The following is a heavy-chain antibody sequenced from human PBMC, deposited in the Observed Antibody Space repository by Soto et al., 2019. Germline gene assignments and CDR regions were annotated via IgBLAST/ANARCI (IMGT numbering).Heavy chain of an antibody. Sequence: GESLKISCKGSGYSFAGYWITWVRKKPGKGLEWMGRIDPSDAQTYYSPSFRGHVTIAATKSITTVFLQWSGLRASDTAMYYCARQIYDSDTGPNFQYYFDAWGQGTPVTVS. CDR3: ARQIYDSDTGPNFQYYFDA. D-gene: IGHD3-22*01. CDR2: IDPSDAQT. V-gene: IGHV5-10-1*01. J-gene: IGHJ4*02. CDR1: GYSFAGYW.